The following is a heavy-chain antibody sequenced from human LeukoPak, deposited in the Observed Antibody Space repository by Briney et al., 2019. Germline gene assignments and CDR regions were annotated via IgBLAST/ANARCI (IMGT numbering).Heavy chain of an antibody. CDR1: GGSLSSYY. J-gene: IGHJ4*02. CDR2: IYYSGST. V-gene: IGHV4-59*01. Sequence: SETLSLTCTVSGGSLSSYYGSWIRQPPGKGLEWIGYIYYSGSTNYDPSLKSRVTISVDTSKNQFSLKLSSVTAADTAVYYCARIYSSSSGIDYWGQGTLVTVSS. CDR3: ARIYSSSSGIDY. D-gene: IGHD6-6*01.